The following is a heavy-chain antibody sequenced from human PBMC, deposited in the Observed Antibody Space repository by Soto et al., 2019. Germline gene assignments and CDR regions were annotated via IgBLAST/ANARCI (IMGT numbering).Heavy chain of an antibody. CDR1: GLSLSNAKLG. D-gene: IGHD2-2*01. Sequence: QVTLKESGPVLVKPTETLTLTCTVSGLSLSNAKLGVSWIRQPPGKALEWLAHIFSNDDKSYSTSLDRRLTISKDTSKSQVVLTMTILDPVDSGTYYCALIKDCSRTDCFLASFDPWGQGTLVTVSS. V-gene: IGHV2-26*01. CDR3: ALIKDCSRTDCFLASFDP. CDR2: IFSNDDK. J-gene: IGHJ5*02.